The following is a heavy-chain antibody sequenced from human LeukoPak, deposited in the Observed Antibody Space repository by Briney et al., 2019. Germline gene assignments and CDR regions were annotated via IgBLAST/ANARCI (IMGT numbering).Heavy chain of an antibody. CDR1: GGTFSSYA. J-gene: IGHJ4*02. Sequence: SVKVSCKASGGTFSSYAISWVRQAPGQGLEWMGGIIPIFGTANYAQKFQGRVTITADKSTSTAYMELSSLRSEDTAVYYCARGRQLRYFDWLLSPEDWGQGTLVTVSS. V-gene: IGHV1-69*06. D-gene: IGHD3-9*01. CDR3: ARGRQLRYFDWLLSPED. CDR2: IIPIFGTA.